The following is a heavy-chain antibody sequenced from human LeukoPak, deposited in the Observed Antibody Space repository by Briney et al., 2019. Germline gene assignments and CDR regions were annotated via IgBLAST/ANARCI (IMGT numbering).Heavy chain of an antibody. D-gene: IGHD1-1*01. Sequence: ASVKVSCKASGYTFTSYGISWVRQAPGQGLEWMGWISAYNGNTNYAQKLQGRVTMTTDTSTSTAYMELRSLRSDDTAVYYCARVLENWNDNDYYYYYGMDVWGKGTTVTVSS. CDR2: ISAYNGNT. J-gene: IGHJ6*04. CDR3: ARVLENWNDNDYYYYYGMDV. V-gene: IGHV1-18*01. CDR1: GYTFTSYG.